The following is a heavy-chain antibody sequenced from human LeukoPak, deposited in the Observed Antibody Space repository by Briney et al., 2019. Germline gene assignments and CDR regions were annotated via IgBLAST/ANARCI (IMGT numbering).Heavy chain of an antibody. V-gene: IGHV3-11*04. CDR3: ARALGDTAMVFFDY. Sequence: PGGSLRLSCAASRFTFSDYYMSWIRQAPGKGLEWVSYISSSGSTQYYADSVKGRFTISRDDAKNTLYLQMNSLRAEDTAVYYCARALGDTAMVFFDYWGQGTLVTVSS. J-gene: IGHJ4*02. CDR1: RFTFSDYY. CDR2: ISSSGSTQ. D-gene: IGHD5-18*01.